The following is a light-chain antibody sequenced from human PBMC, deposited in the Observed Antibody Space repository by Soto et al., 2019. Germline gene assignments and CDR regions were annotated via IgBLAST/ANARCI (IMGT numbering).Light chain of an antibody. J-gene: IGLJ3*02. Sequence: QAVLTQPPSASGTPGQRVTISCSGSSSNIGSNTVNWYQQLPGTAPKLRIYSNNQRPSGVPDRFSGSKSGTSASLAISGLQSEDEADYYCAAWDDSLNGRVFGGGTKVPVL. CDR1: SSNIGSNT. CDR2: SNN. CDR3: AAWDDSLNGRV. V-gene: IGLV1-44*01.